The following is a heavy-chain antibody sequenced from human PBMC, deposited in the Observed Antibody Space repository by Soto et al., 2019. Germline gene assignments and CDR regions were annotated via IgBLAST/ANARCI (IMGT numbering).Heavy chain of an antibody. CDR3: TRPALTGDRNDAFDI. CDR1: GFTFGDYA. Sequence: GGSLRLSCTASGFTFGDYAMSWFRQAPGKGLEWVGFIRSKAYGGTTEYAASVKGRFTISRDDSKSIAYLQMNSLTAEDTAVYYCTRPALTGDRNDAFDIWGQGTMVTVSS. CDR2: IRSKAYGGTT. D-gene: IGHD7-27*01. V-gene: IGHV3-49*03. J-gene: IGHJ3*02.